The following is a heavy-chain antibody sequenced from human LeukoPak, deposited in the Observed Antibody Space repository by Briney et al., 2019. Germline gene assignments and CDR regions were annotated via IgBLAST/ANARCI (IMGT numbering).Heavy chain of an antibody. Sequence: PGGSLRLPCAASGFTYSSYGMLWVRQAPGKGLEGGAVLWYDGSNKYYAESAKGRFTISRDNSKHTLYLQMNSLSAEDRAVYYCGKAEPENWGQGTLVTVSS. CDR1: GFTYSSYG. J-gene: IGHJ4*02. V-gene: IGHV3-33*06. CDR3: GKAEPEN. CDR2: LWYDGSNK.